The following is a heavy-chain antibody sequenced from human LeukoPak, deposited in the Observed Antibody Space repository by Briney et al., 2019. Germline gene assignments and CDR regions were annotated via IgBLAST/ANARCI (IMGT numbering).Heavy chain of an antibody. CDR3: ARHVTGSSGWYSYYYGMDV. Sequence: PSETLSLTCTVSGGSITSSSNYWGWIRQPPGKGLEWIGSIYYSGSTYYNPSLKSRVTISVDTSKNQFSLKLSSVTAADTVVYYCARHVTGSSGWYSYYYGMDVWGQGTTVTVSS. CDR1: GGSITSSSNY. D-gene: IGHD6-19*01. V-gene: IGHV4-39*01. CDR2: IYYSGST. J-gene: IGHJ6*02.